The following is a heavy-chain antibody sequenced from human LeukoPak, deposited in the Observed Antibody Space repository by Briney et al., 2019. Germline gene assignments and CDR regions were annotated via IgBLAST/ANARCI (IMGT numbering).Heavy chain of an antibody. J-gene: IGHJ5*02. CDR3: ARSVYHGIGAASRYNSCDP. V-gene: IGHV1-2*05. D-gene: IGHD6-13*01. Sequence: ASVKVSCKASGYTFTGYYMHWVRQAPGQGLEWMGRINPNSGGTNYAQKFQGRVTMTRDTSISTAYMELSRLRSDCTLVYCWARSVYHGIGAASRYNSCDPWGQGTLVTVSS. CDR1: GYTFTGYY. CDR2: INPNSGGT.